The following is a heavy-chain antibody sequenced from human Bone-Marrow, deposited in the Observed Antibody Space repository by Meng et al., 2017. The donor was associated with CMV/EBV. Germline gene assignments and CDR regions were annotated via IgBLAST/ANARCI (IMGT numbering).Heavy chain of an antibody. CDR2: IGSDGTAI. CDR1: GFTFSDYY. CDR3: AKALEGAARPRYFDY. Sequence: QVQLVESGGGLVKPGGSLRLSCSASGFTFSDYYMGWIRQAPGKGLEWVSFIGSDGTAIHYRDSVKGRFTISRDNTKNSLYLEMNSLRAEDTAVYHCAKALEGAARPRYFDYWGQGTLVTVYS. D-gene: IGHD6-6*01. J-gene: IGHJ4*02. V-gene: IGHV3-11*01.